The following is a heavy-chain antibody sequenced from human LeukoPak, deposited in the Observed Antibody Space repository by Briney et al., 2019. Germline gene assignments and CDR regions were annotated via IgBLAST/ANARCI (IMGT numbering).Heavy chain of an antibody. D-gene: IGHD3-3*01. CDR2: INPNSGGT. CDR1: GCTFTGYY. J-gene: IGHJ6*03. CDR3: ARSPFGVDLYYYYMDV. V-gene: IGHV1-2*02. Sequence: ASVKVSCKASGCTFTGYYMHWVRQAPGQGLEWMGWINPNSGGTNYAQKFQGRVTMTRDTSISTAYMELSRLRSDDTAVYYCARSPFGVDLYYYYMDVWGKGTTVTVSS.